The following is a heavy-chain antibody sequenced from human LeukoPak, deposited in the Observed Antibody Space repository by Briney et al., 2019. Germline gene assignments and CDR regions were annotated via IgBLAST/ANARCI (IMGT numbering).Heavy chain of an antibody. D-gene: IGHD2-2*01. V-gene: IGHV3-21*01. CDR2: ISSSSSYI. J-gene: IGHJ6*02. CDR1: GFTFSSYS. CDR3: ARDAAYCSSTSCYLTAGDYYYYYGMDV. Sequence: PGGSLRLSCAASGFTFSSYSMNWVRQAPGKGLEWVSSISSSSSYIYYADSVKGRFTISRDNAKNSLYLQMNSLRAEDTAVYYCARDAAYCSSTSCYLTAGDYYYYYGMDVWGQGTTVTVSS.